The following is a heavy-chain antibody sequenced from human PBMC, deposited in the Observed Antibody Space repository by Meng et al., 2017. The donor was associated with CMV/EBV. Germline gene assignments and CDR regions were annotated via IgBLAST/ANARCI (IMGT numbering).Heavy chain of an antibody. V-gene: IGHV1-69*12. CDR3: ARMPRDGYNYIDY. CDR1: GGTFSSYA. Sequence: QMVQSGGDVKKPGCTVKVSCKASGGTFSSYAISWVRQAPGQGLEWMGGIIPIFGTANYAQKFQGRVTITADESTSTAYMELSSLRSEDTAVYYCARMPRDGYNYIDYWGQGTLVTVSS. CDR2: IIPIFGTA. D-gene: IGHD5-24*01. J-gene: IGHJ4*02.